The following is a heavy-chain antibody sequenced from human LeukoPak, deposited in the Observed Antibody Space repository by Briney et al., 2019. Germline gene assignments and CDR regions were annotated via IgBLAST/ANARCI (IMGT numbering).Heavy chain of an antibody. CDR1: GFTFSSYA. D-gene: IGHD4-17*01. CDR2: ISGSGGST. CDR3: AKGGRYGDYVHEGYGMDV. V-gene: IGHV3-23*01. J-gene: IGHJ6*02. Sequence: PGGSLRFSCAASGFTFSSYAMSCVRQAPGKGLEWVSAISGSGGSTYYADSVKGRFTISRDNSKNTLYLQMNSLRAEDTAVYYCAKGGRYGDYVHEGYGMDVWGQGTTVTVSS.